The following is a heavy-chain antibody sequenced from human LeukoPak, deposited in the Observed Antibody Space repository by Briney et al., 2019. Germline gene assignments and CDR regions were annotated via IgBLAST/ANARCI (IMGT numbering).Heavy chain of an antibody. J-gene: IGHJ6*04. V-gene: IGHV3-20*04. D-gene: IGHD3-10*02. CDR1: GFSFDSYG. Sequence: GGSLRLSCAASGFSFDSYGMSWVRQAPGKGLEWVSGINWNGADTTYTDSVKGRFTISRDNAKNSLYLQMNSLRAEDTAVYYCAELGITMIGGVWGKGTTVTISS. CDR2: INWNGADT. CDR3: AELGITMIGGV.